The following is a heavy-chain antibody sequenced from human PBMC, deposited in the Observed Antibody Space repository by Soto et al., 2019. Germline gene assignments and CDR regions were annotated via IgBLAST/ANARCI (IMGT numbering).Heavy chain of an antibody. CDR3: ARDRVIVWAGYSSSWYLGDAFDI. Sequence: SETLSLTCTVSGGSISSYYWSWIRQPPGKGLEWIGYIYYSGSTNYNPSLKSRVTISVDTSKNQFSLKLSSVTAADTAVYYCARDRVIVWAGYSSSWYLGDAFDIWGQGTMVTVSS. CDR1: GGSISSYY. J-gene: IGHJ3*02. CDR2: IYYSGST. D-gene: IGHD6-13*01. V-gene: IGHV4-59*01.